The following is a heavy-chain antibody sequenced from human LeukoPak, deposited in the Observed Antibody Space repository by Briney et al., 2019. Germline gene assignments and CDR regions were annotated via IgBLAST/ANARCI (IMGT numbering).Heavy chain of an antibody. CDR3: AKGGPIVGATSYYFDY. CDR2: ISWNSGSI. V-gene: IGHV3-9*01. J-gene: IGHJ4*02. Sequence: GGSLRLSCAASGFTFDDYAMHWVQQAPGKGLEWVSGISWNSGSIGYADSVKGRFTISRDNAKNSLYLQMNSLRAEDTALYYCAKGGPIVGATSYYFDYWGQGTLVTVSS. CDR1: GFTFDDYA. D-gene: IGHD1-26*01.